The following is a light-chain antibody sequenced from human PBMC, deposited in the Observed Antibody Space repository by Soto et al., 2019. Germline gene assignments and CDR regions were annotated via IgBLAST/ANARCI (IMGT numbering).Light chain of an antibody. CDR1: QNINNF. V-gene: IGKV1-39*01. CDR3: QQSSRPPIT. CDR2: ETS. Sequence: DIQMTQYPSSLSASVGDRITITCRASQNINNFLNWYQQKPGKAPKLLIYETSNLQSGVPSRFSGSGSGTDFTLTINSLQPEDFATYYCQQSSRPPITFGQGTRLESK. J-gene: IGKJ5*01.